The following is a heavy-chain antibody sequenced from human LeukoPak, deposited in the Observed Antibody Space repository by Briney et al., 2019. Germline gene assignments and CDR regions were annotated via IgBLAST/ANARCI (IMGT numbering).Heavy chain of an antibody. CDR3: AREPQVGANRFDY. V-gene: IGHV3-30*04. CDR2: ISYDGSSK. D-gene: IGHD1-26*01. Sequence: GRSLRLSCAASGFTFSSYAMHWVRQAPGKGLEWVAVISYDGSSKYYADSVKGRFTISRDNSKNTLYLQMNSLRAEDTAVYYCAREPQVGANRFDYWGQGTLVTVSS. CDR1: GFTFSSYA. J-gene: IGHJ4*02.